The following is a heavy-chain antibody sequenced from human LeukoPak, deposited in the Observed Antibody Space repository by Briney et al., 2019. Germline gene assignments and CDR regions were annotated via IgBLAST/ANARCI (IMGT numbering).Heavy chain of an antibody. CDR1: GYTFTGYY. J-gene: IGHJ4*02. D-gene: IGHD3-22*01. Sequence: ASVKVSCKASGYTFTGYYMHWVRQAPGQGLEWMGWINPDSGGTNYAQKFQGRVTMTRDTSISTAYMELSRLRSDDTAVYYCARGIYRGITMTPSDYWGQGPRFTVSS. CDR2: INPDSGGT. V-gene: IGHV1-2*02. CDR3: ARGIYRGITMTPSDY.